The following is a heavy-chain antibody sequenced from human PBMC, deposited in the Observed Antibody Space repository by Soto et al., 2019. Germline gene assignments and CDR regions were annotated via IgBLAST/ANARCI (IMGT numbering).Heavy chain of an antibody. CDR3: ATGGGATREGGYYYYGMDV. CDR1: GGSISSSSYY. CDR2: IYYSGST. Sequence: QLQLQESGPGLVKPSETLSLTCTVSGGSISSSSYYWGWIRQPPGKGLEWIGSIYYSGSTYYNPSLKSRVTISVDTSKNQFSLKLSSVTAADTAVYYCATGGGATREGGYYYYGMDVWGQGTTVTVSS. J-gene: IGHJ6*02. V-gene: IGHV4-39*01. D-gene: IGHD1-1*01.